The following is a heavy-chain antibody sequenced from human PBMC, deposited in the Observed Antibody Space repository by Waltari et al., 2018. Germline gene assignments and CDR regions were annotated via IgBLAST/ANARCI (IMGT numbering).Heavy chain of an antibody. Sequence: QVQLVESGGGVVQPGRSLRLSCAASEFTFSSYAMHWVRKAPGKGLEWVAVISYNGDNIYYVDSVKGRFTIPRDNSKKMLYLQRNSLRAEDTAVYYCARDYCDRTNCHGMDVWGQGTTVTVSS. D-gene: IGHD3-22*01. CDR2: ISYNGDNI. CDR1: EFTFSSYA. J-gene: IGHJ6*02. CDR3: ARDYCDRTNCHGMDV. V-gene: IGHV3-30*04.